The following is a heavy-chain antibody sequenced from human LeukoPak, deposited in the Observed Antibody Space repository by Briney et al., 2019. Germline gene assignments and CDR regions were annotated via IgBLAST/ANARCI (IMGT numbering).Heavy chain of an antibody. Sequence: PGRSLRLSCAASGFTFDDYAMHWVRQAPGKGLEWVSGISWNSGSIGYADSVKGRFTISRDNSKNTLYLQMNSPRAEDTAVYYCAKGVGLYYYGSGSYFHYRGMDVWGQGTTVTVSS. CDR2: ISWNSGSI. D-gene: IGHD3-10*01. CDR1: GFTFDDYA. CDR3: AKGVGLYYYGSGSYFHYRGMDV. V-gene: IGHV3-9*01. J-gene: IGHJ6*02.